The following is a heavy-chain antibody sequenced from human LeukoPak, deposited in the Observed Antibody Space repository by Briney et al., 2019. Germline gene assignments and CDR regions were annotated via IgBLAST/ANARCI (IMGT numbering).Heavy chain of an antibody. D-gene: IGHD1-1*01. Sequence: GESLKISCRSSGYSFTSYWIGWVRQMPGKGLEWMGIIYPGDSDTRYSPSLQGQVTISAGKSISTAYLQWSSLKASDTAMYYCARGPSIQTFDSWGQGTLVTVSS. J-gene: IGHJ4*02. V-gene: IGHV5-51*01. CDR1: GYSFTSYW. CDR3: ARGPSIQTFDS. CDR2: IYPGDSDT.